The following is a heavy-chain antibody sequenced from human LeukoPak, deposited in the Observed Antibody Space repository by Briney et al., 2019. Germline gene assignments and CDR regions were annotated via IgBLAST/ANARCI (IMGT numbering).Heavy chain of an antibody. J-gene: IGHJ4*02. V-gene: IGHV4-39*01. Sequence: SETLSLTCTVSGGSISSSGYYWGWIRQPPGKGLDWIGSVYYSGSTYYNPSLKSRVTISVDTSKNQFSLKLSSVTAADTAVYYCARLWGYYDSSGYYFFDYWGQGTLVTVSS. CDR2: VYYSGST. D-gene: IGHD3-22*01. CDR3: ARLWGYYDSSGYYFFDY. CDR1: GGSISSSGYY.